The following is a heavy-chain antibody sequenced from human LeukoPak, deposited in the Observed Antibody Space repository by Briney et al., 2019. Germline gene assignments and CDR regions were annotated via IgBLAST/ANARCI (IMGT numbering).Heavy chain of an antibody. CDR3: ARVKCSSTSCQTDY. CDR2: IYYSGST. V-gene: IGHV4-39*01. CDR1: GGSISSSSYY. J-gene: IGHJ4*02. Sequence: SETLSLTCTVSGGSISSSSYYWGWIRQPPGKGLEWIGSIYYSGSTYYNPSLKSRVTISVDTSKNQFSLKLSSVTAADTAVYYCARVKCSSTSCQTDYWGQGTLVTVSS. D-gene: IGHD2-2*01.